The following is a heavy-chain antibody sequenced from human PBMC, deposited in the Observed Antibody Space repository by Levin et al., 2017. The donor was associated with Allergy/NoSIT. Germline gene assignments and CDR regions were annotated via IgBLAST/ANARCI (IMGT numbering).Heavy chain of an antibody. Sequence: GGSLRLSCAASGFTFSSYAMTWVRQAPGKGLEWVSAVSDSGGRTYYADSVKGRFTISRDNSKNTLYLQMNSLRAEDTAVYYCAKGTFYDRGESDWGQGTLVTVSS. CDR1: GFTFSSYA. CDR3: AKGTFYDRGESD. J-gene: IGHJ4*02. V-gene: IGHV3-23*01. D-gene: IGHD3-16*01. CDR2: VSDSGGRT.